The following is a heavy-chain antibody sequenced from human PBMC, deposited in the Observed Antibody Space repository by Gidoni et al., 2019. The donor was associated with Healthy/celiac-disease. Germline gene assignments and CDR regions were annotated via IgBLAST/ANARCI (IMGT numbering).Heavy chain of an antibody. J-gene: IGHJ4*02. V-gene: IGHV4-59*08. CDR1: GGSISSYY. Sequence: QVQLQESGPGLVKPSETLSLTCTVSGGSISSYYWSWIRQPPGKGLEWIGYIYYSGSTNYNPSLKSRVTISVDTSKNQFSLKLSSVTAADTAVYYCARQGVGHSSGLFDYWGQGTLVTVSS. CDR3: ARQGVGHSSGLFDY. D-gene: IGHD3-22*01. CDR2: IYYSGST.